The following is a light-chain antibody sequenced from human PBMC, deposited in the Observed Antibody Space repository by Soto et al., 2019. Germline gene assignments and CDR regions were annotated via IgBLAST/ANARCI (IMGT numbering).Light chain of an antibody. CDR3: QQRYSTPQVP. J-gene: IGKJ4*01. V-gene: IGKV1-39*01. CDR1: QSISSY. CDR2: AAS. Sequence: DIQMTQSPSSLSASVGDRVTITCRASQSISSYLNWYQQKPGKAPKLLIYAASSLQSGVPSRFSGSGSGTDFNLTISSLQPEDFATYYCQQRYSTPQVPFGGGTKVEIK.